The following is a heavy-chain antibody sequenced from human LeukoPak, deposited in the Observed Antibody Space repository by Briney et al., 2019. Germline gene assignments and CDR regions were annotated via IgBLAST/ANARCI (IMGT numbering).Heavy chain of an antibody. Sequence: GGSLRLSCAASGFTFSSYTMSWVRQAPGKGLEWVSIIYTGGTTHYADSLNDRFTISRDDSINTLYLQMNSLRAEDTAVYYCARDSSSYYFDYWGQGTLVTVSS. CDR2: IYTGGTT. V-gene: IGHV3-66*01. J-gene: IGHJ4*02. CDR3: ARDSSSYYFDY. D-gene: IGHD6-6*01. CDR1: GFTFSSYT.